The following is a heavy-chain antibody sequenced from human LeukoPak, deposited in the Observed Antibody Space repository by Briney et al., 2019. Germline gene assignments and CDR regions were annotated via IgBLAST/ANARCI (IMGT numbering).Heavy chain of an antibody. CDR3: AKDSPAMVRGPRGDFGY. CDR1: GFTFSSYS. Sequence: GGSLRLSCAASGFTFSSYSMNWVRQAPGKGLEWVSSISSSSSYIYYADSVKGRFTISRDNAKNTLYLQMNSLRAEDTAVYYCAKDSPAMVRGPRGDFGYWGQGTLVTVSS. V-gene: IGHV3-21*01. CDR2: ISSSSSYI. D-gene: IGHD3-10*01. J-gene: IGHJ4*02.